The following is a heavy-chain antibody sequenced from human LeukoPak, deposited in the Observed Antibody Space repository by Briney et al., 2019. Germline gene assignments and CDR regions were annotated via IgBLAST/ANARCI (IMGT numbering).Heavy chain of an antibody. V-gene: IGHV3-30*02. CDR1: GFTLSSYG. CDR3: AKDSMITFGGVIAYDAFDI. J-gene: IGHJ3*02. Sequence: GGSLRLSCAASGFTLSSYGMHWVRQAPGRGLEWVAFIRYDGSNKYYVDSVKGRFTISRDNSKNTVYLQMNSLRAEDTAVYYCAKDSMITFGGVIAYDAFDIWGQGTMVTVSS. D-gene: IGHD3-16*02. CDR2: IRYDGSNK.